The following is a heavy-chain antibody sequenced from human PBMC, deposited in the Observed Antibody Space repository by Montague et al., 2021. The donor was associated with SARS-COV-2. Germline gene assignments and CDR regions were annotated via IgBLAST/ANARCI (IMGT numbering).Heavy chain of an antibody. J-gene: IGHJ5*02. V-gene: IGHV4-59*01. D-gene: IGHD3-3*01. CDR1: GGSISSYY. CDR3: ARCITIFGVVGSWFDP. Sequence: SETLSLTCTVSGGSISSYYWSWIRQPPGKGLEWIGYIYYSGSTNYNPSLKSRVTISVDTSKNQFSLKLSSVTAAGTAVYYCARCITIFGVVGSWFDPWGQGTLVTVSS. CDR2: IYYSGST.